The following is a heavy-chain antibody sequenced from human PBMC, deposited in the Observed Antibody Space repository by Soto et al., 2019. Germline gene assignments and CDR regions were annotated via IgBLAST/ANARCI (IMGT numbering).Heavy chain of an antibody. D-gene: IGHD1-26*01. CDR2: IWYDGSNK. CDR3: ARDRTKEDYPYSGYYYGMDV. J-gene: IGHJ6*02. Sequence: GGSLRLSCAASGFTFSSYGMHWVRQAPGKGLEWVAVIWYDGSNKYYADSVKGRFTISRDNSKNTLYLQMNSLRAEDTAVYYCARDRTKEDYPYSGYYYGMDVWGQGTTVTVSS. V-gene: IGHV3-33*01. CDR1: GFTFSSYG.